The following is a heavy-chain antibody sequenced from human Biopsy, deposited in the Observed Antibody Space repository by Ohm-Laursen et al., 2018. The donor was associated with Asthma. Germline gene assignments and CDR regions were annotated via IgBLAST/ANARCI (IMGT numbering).Heavy chain of an antibody. Sequence: GASVNASCKISGYILTDLSMHWVRQAPGQGLEWMGGHDHEEGGTVNARRFQGRVTMTEGTSTDTAYMELSSLSSDGTAVYYCASDFPKDYVRYNFQFWGQGTLVTVSS. D-gene: IGHD4-17*01. CDR2: HDHEEGGT. V-gene: IGHV1-24*01. CDR1: GYILTDLS. J-gene: IGHJ4*02. CDR3: ASDFPKDYVRYNFQF.